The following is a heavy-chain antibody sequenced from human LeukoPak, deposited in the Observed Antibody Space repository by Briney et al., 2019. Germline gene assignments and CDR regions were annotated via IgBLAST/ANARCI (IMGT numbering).Heavy chain of an antibody. CDR3: VRGGEIGFDS. Sequence: GGSLRLSCAASGFTFSRYDMHWVRQATGKGLEWISSIGIGGNTYYIGYVKGRFTISRENAKSSLYLQMNSLRAGDTAVYYCVRGGEIGFDSWGQGTLVTVSS. J-gene: IGHJ5*01. D-gene: IGHD3-16*01. CDR2: IGIGGNT. V-gene: IGHV3-13*04. CDR1: GFTFSRYD.